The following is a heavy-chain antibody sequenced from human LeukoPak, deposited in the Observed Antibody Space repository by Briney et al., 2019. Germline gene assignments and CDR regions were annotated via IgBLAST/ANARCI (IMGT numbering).Heavy chain of an antibody. CDR1: GFTFSSYG. CDR2: ISSDGSYK. D-gene: IGHD5-18*01. CDR3: ARQYISGQWYFDY. V-gene: IGHV3-30*03. Sequence: GGSLRLSCAASGFTFSSYGMSWVRQAPGKGLEWVAVISSDGSYKYYADSVKGRFTVSRDNSKNTLYLQMNSLIPEDTAVYYCARQYISGQWYFDYWGQGTLVTVSS. J-gene: IGHJ4*02.